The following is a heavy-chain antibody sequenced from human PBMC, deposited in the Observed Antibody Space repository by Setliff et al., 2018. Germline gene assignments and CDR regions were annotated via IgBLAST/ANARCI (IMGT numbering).Heavy chain of an antibody. Sequence: GGSLRLSCAASGFTFSSYWMSWVRQAPGKGLEWVANIKQDGSEKYYVDSVEGRFTISRDNGKNSLFLQMNSVRAEDTAVYYCARSINGYQQRYDFWGQGALVTVSS. J-gene: IGHJ4*02. CDR1: GFTFSSYW. CDR2: IKQDGSEK. CDR3: ARSINGYQQRYDF. V-gene: IGHV3-7*01. D-gene: IGHD3-16*01.